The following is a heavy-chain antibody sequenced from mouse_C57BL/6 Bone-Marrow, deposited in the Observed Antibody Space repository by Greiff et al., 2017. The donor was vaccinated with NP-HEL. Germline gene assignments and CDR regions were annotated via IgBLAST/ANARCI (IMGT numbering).Heavy chain of an antibody. V-gene: IGHV5-17*01. CDR2: ISSGSSTI. CDR1: GFTFSDYG. CDR3: ARSDYYGRDYAMDY. Sequence: EVKLVESGGGLVKPGGSLKLSCAASGFTFSDYGMHWVRQAPEKGLEWVAYISSGSSTIYYADTVKGRFTISRDNAKNTLFLQMTSLRSEDTAMYYCARSDYYGRDYAMDYWGQGTSVTVSS. J-gene: IGHJ4*01. D-gene: IGHD1-1*01.